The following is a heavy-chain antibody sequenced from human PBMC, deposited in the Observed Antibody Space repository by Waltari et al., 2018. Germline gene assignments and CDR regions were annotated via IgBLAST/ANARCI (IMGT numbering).Heavy chain of an antibody. V-gene: IGHV1-2*02. Sequence: QVHLVQSGTEVKKPGASVTVSCKASGYTFTGYFMHWVRQAPGQGLEWMGWINPNSGGTNYAQKFQGRVTMTRDTSISAAYMELSSLRSDDTAVYYCARGTPTVAGIFGVPGDFWGQGTLVTVSS. J-gene: IGHJ4*02. D-gene: IGHD6-19*01. CDR2: INPNSGGT. CDR3: ARGTPTVAGIFGVPGDF. CDR1: GYTFTGYF.